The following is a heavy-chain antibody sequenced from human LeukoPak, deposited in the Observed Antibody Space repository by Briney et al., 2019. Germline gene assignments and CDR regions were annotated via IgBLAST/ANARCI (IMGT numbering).Heavy chain of an antibody. CDR2: INHSGST. D-gene: IGHD2-2*01. V-gene: IGHV4-34*01. CDR3: ARYVVVPAAMVHDAFDI. J-gene: IGHJ3*02. CDR1: GGSFSGYY. Sequence: SETLSLTCAVYGGSFSGYYWSWIRQPPGKGLEWIGEINHSGSTNYNPSLKSRVTISVDTSKNQFSLKLSSVTAADTAVYYCARYVVVPAAMVHDAFDIWGQGTMVTVSS.